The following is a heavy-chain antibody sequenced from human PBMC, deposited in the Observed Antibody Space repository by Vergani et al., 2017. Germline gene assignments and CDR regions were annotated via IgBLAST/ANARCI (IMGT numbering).Heavy chain of an antibody. CDR1: GFTFGDYA. Sequence: EVQLVESGGGLVQPGRSLRLSCTASGFTFGDYAMSWFRQAPGKGLEWVGFIRSKAYGGTTEYAASVKGRFTISRDDSKSIAYLQMNSLRAEDTAVYYCAKDLDPRNPYGDYDDLGGAFDIWGQGTMVTVSS. CDR3: AKDLDPRNPYGDYDDLGGAFDI. V-gene: IGHV3-49*03. CDR2: IRSKAYGGTT. J-gene: IGHJ3*02. D-gene: IGHD4-17*01.